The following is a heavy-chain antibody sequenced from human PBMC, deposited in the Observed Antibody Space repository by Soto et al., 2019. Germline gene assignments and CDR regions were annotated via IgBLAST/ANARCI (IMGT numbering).Heavy chain of an antibody. Sequence: GGSLRLSCAASGFSFSTTWMHWFRQAPGKGLVWVSRIHSDGSGTIYADSVKGRFTISRDNAKNTLYLQMNSLRVEDTAIYCARDRYYSQDYWGQGTLVTVSS. CDR2: IHSDGSGT. D-gene: IGHD1-26*01. V-gene: IGHV3-74*01. CDR1: GFSFSTTW. CDR3: ARDRYYSQDY. J-gene: IGHJ4*02.